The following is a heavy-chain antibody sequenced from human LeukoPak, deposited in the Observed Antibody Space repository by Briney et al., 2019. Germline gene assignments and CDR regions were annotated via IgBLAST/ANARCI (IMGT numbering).Heavy chain of an antibody. V-gene: IGHV3-66*01. CDR2: IYSGGIT. D-gene: IGHD7-27*01. Sequence: AGGSLRLSCAASGFTVSSNYMSWVRQAPGKGLEYISVIYSGGITYYADSVKGRFTISRDDSKNTLYLQMTRLRAEDTAVYYCARDSGAGYYFDYWGQGTLVTVSS. J-gene: IGHJ4*02. CDR3: ARDSGAGYYFDY. CDR1: GFTVSSNY.